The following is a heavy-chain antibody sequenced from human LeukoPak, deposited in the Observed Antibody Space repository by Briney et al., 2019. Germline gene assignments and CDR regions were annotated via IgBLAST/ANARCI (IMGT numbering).Heavy chain of an antibody. D-gene: IGHD1-26*01. J-gene: IGHJ3*02. CDR2: ISSSSSYI. CDR1: GLTFDDYA. CDR3: ARVRWELDYDAFDI. V-gene: IGHV3-21*01. Sequence: KPGGSLRLSCAASGLTFDDYAMHWVRQPPGKGLEWVSSISSSSSYIYYADSVKGRFTISRDNAKNSLYLQMNSLRAEDTAVYYCARVRWELDYDAFDIWGQGTMVTVSS.